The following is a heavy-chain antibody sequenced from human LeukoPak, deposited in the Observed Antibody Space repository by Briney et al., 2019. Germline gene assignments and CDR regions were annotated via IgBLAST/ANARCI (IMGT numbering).Heavy chain of an antibody. D-gene: IGHD2-21*02. J-gene: IGHJ4*02. CDR3: ARVWKTATSSLGY. CDR2: INPSGGST. Sequence: ASVKVSCKASGYTFTSYGISWVRQVPGQGLEWMGIINPSGGSTSYAQKFQGRVTMTRDTSTSTVYMELSSLRSEDTAVYYCARVWKTATSSLGYWGQGTLVTVSS. CDR1: GYTFTSYG. V-gene: IGHV1-46*01.